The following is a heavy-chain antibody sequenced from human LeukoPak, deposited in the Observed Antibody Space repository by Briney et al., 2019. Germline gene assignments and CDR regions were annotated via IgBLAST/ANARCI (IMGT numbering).Heavy chain of an antibody. CDR3: ATLQSSGYDYSDY. Sequence: PSETLSLTCTVSGGSISSYYWSWIRQPPGKGLEWIGYIYYSGSTDYNPSLKSRVTMSVDTSRNQFSLNLRSVTAADTAVYYCATLQSSGYDYSDYWGQGILVTVSP. V-gene: IGHV4-59*08. D-gene: IGHD3-22*01. CDR2: IYYSGST. J-gene: IGHJ4*02. CDR1: GGSISSYY.